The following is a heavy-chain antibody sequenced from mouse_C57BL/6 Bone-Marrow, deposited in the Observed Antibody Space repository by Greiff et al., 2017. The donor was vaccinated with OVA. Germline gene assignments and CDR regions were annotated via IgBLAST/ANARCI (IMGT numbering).Heavy chain of an antibody. CDR1: GYTFTSYW. CDR2: IDPSDSYT. Sequence: QVQLQQPGAELVKPGASVKLSCKASGYTFTSYWMQWVKQRPGQGLEWIGEIDPSDSYTNYNQKFKGKATLTVDKSSSTAYMQLSSLTSEYSAVYYCARDYGSSLYAMDYWGQGTSVTVSS. J-gene: IGHJ4*01. CDR3: ARDYGSSLYAMDY. D-gene: IGHD1-1*01. V-gene: IGHV1-50*01.